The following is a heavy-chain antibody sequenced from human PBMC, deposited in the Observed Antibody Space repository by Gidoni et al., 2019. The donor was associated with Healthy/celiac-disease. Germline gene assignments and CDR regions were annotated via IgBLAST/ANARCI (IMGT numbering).Heavy chain of an antibody. D-gene: IGHD2-21*02. V-gene: IGHV4-4*02. J-gene: IGHJ4*02. CDR3: ARLVVVTAIPLRFIIDY. CDR1: GGSISSRNW. Sequence: QVQLQESGPGLVKPSGTLSLTCAGSGGSISSRNWWSWVRQPPGKGLEWIGEIYHSGSTNYNPSLKSRVTISVDKSKNQFSLKLSSVTAADTAVYYCARLVVVTAIPLRFIIDYWGQGTLVTVSS. CDR2: IYHSGST.